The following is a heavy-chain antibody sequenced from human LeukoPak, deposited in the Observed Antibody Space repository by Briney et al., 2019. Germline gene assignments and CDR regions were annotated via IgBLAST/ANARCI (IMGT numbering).Heavy chain of an antibody. Sequence: GGSPRLSYAASGFTFSNYAMSWVRQAPGKGLEWVSTISGSGSSTYYADSVKGRFTISRDNSRNTLYLQMDSLRAEDSAVYYCAKDPPRGSGDAFDIWGQGTRVTVSA. V-gene: IGHV3-23*01. CDR1: GFTFSNYA. D-gene: IGHD2-15*01. J-gene: IGHJ3*02. CDR2: ISGSGSST. CDR3: AKDPPRGSGDAFDI.